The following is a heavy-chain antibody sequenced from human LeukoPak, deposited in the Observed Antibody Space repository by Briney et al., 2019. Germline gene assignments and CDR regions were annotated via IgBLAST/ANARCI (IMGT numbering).Heavy chain of an antibody. Sequence: PSDTLSLTCTVSAYSISSGYYWGWIRQPSGKGLECIGTIYHSGSTYYNPSLKSRVTISVDTSKNQFSLRLSSVTAADTAVYYCARSSRSWSTFDNWGQGTLVTVSS. J-gene: IGHJ4*02. V-gene: IGHV4-38-2*02. CDR2: IYHSGST. D-gene: IGHD2-2*01. CDR1: AYSISSGYY. CDR3: ARSSRSWSTFDN.